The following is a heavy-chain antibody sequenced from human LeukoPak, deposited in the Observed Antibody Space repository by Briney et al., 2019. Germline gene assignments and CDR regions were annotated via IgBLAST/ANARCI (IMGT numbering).Heavy chain of an antibody. D-gene: IGHD3-22*01. J-gene: IGHJ5*02. CDR1: GGTFSSYA. Sequence: SVKVSCKASGGTFSSYAISWVRQAPGQGLEWMGGIIPIFGTANYAQKFQGRVTITADKSTSTAYMELSSLRSEDTAVYYCAREDTYDSSGYYWNLNWFDPWGQGTLVTVSS. CDR2: IIPIFGTA. CDR3: AREDTYDSSGYYWNLNWFDP. V-gene: IGHV1-69*06.